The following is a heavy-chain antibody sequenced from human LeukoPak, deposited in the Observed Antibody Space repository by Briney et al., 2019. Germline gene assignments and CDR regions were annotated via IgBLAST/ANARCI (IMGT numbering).Heavy chain of an antibody. J-gene: IGHJ4*02. V-gene: IGHV5-51*01. CDR3: ARQNTGIAAAGPFDY. Sequence: GESLKISCKGSGYSFTSYWIGWVRQMPGKGLEWMGIIYPGDSDTRYSPSFQGQVTISADKSISTAYLQWSSLKASDTAMYYCARQNTGIAAAGPFDYWGQGTLVTVSS. CDR2: IYPGDSDT. D-gene: IGHD6-13*01. CDR1: GYSFTSYW.